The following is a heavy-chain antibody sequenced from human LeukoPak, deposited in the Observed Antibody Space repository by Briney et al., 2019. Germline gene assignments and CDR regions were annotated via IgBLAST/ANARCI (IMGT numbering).Heavy chain of an antibody. Sequence: SETLSLTCTVSGGSISSYYWTWIRQPPGKGLEWIGYIYNSESTNYNPSLKSRVTISVDTSKNQFSLKLTSVIAADTAMYYCARRRRIAGVGTDALDIWGQGTMVTVSS. D-gene: IGHD6-13*01. CDR2: IYNSEST. V-gene: IGHV4-59*08. CDR1: GGSISSYY. J-gene: IGHJ3*02. CDR3: ARRRRIAGVGTDALDI.